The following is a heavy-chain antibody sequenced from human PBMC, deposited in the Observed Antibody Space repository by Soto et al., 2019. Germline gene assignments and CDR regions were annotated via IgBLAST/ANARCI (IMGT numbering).Heavy chain of an antibody. V-gene: IGHV4-39*01. CDR3: ASPAGADYTFDY. Sequence: SETLSLTCAVSGGSITSSSYYWGWIRQAPGRGLEWIGSIYYRGYTYYNPSLESRVTISADTPKNQLSLNLRSVTAADAAVYYCASPAGADYTFDYWGQAIRVTVSS. CDR1: GGSITSSSYY. CDR2: IYYRGYT. D-gene: IGHD4-4*01. J-gene: IGHJ4*02.